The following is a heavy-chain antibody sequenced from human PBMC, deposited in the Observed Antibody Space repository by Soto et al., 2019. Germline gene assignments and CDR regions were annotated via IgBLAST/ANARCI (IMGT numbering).Heavy chain of an antibody. Sequence: SETLSLTCTVSGVSISNSSYYWGWIRRPPGKGLEWIGTIYYSGITYYNPSLKSRVTISVDTSKNQFSLKLTSVTAADTAVYYCVRHGSNWGQGTLVTVSS. V-gene: IGHV4-39*01. CDR2: IYYSGIT. CDR3: VRHGSN. J-gene: IGHJ4*02. CDR1: GVSISNSSYY.